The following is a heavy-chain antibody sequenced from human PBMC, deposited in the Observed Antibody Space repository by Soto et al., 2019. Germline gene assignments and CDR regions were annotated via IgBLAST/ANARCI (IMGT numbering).Heavy chain of an antibody. CDR3: AREGYFDGPEPFDP. D-gene: IGHD3-9*01. Sequence: ASVKVSCKASGYTFTSYYIHWVRQAPGQGLEWMGWINPNNGSTNYAQKLQGRVTMTRDTSTSTAYMELRSLRSDDTAVYYCAREGYFDGPEPFDPWGQGTLVTVSS. V-gene: IGHV1-18*04. CDR1: GYTFTSYY. CDR2: INPNNGST. J-gene: IGHJ5*02.